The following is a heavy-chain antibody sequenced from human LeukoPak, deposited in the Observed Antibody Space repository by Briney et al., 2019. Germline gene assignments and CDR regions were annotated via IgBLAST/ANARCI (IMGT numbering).Heavy chain of an antibody. CDR1: GGTFSSYA. D-gene: IGHD3-16*01. CDR2: INPNSGGT. V-gene: IGHV1-2*02. J-gene: IGHJ6*03. Sequence: ASVKVSCKASGGTFSSYAISWVRQAPGQGLEWMGWINPNSGGTNYAQKFQVRVTLTSDTSISTVYMELSSLRSDDTAVYYCARGGTPVFYYYMDVWGKGTTVTVSS. CDR3: ARGGTPVFYYYMDV.